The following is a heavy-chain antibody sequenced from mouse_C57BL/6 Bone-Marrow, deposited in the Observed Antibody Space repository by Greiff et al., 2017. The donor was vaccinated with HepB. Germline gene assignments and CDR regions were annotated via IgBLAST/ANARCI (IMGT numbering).Heavy chain of an antibody. J-gene: IGHJ4*01. CDR3: ARCRWFLGDMDY. V-gene: IGHV1-55*01. D-gene: IGHD2-3*01. CDR1: GYTFTSYW. CDR2: IYPGSGST. Sequence: VQLQQSGAELVKPGASVKMSCKASGYTFTSYWITWVKQRPGQGLEWIGDIYPGSGSTNYNEKFKSKATLTVDTSSSTAYMQLSSLTSEDSAVYYCARCRWFLGDMDYWGQGTSVTVSS.